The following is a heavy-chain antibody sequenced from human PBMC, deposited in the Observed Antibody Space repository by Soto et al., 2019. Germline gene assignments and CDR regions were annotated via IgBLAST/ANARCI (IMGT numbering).Heavy chain of an antibody. CDR1: GGSISSSNW. V-gene: IGHV4-4*02. CDR2: IYHSGST. D-gene: IGHD3-3*01. J-gene: IGHJ6*02. Sequence: NPSETLSLTCAVSGGSISSSNWWSRVRQPPGKGLEWIGEIYHSGSTNYNPSLKSRVTISVDKSKNQFSLKLSSVTAADTAVYYCARAQGEFTIFGVDYYYYYGMDVWGQGTTVTVSS. CDR3: ARAQGEFTIFGVDYYYYYGMDV.